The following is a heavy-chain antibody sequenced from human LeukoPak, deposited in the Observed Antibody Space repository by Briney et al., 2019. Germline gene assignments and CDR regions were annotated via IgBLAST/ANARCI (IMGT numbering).Heavy chain of an antibody. CDR3: ARDKSSPRITMVRWGRWFDP. D-gene: IGHD3-10*01. J-gene: IGHJ5*02. CDR1: GYTFTSYG. CDR2: ISAYNGNT. Sequence: ASVKVSCKASGYTFTSYGISWVRQAPGQGLEWMGWISAYNGNTNYAQKLQGRVTMTRDTSTSTVYMELSSLRSEDTAVYYCARDKSSPRITMVRWGRWFDPWGQGTLVTVSS. V-gene: IGHV1-18*01.